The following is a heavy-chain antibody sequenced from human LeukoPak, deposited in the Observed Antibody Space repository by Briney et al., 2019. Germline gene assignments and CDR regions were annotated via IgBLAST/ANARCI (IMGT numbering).Heavy chain of an antibody. CDR1: GGSISSYY. CDR3: ARVGGRYDTSGYLI. V-gene: IGHV4-59*01. CDR2: IYYSGST. J-gene: IGHJ4*02. D-gene: IGHD3-22*01. Sequence: SETLSLTCTVSGGSISSYYWSWIRQPPGKGLEWIGYIYYSGSTNYNPSLKSRVTISVDTSKNRFSLKLSSVTAADTAVYYCARVGGRYDTSGYLIWGQGTLITVSS.